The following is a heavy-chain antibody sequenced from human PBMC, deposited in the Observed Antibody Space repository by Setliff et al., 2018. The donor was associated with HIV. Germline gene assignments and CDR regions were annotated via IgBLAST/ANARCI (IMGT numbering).Heavy chain of an antibody. CDR3: ARQGAGYYYDSSEYYTGNGFDM. CDR1: GYAFTSQF. J-gene: IGHJ3*02. Sequence: GASVKVSCKASGYAFTSQFMHWVRQAPGQGLEWMGIISPSGDRTTYAQRFRGRVTMTSDTSTGTVYMELSSLRSEDTAVYYCARQGAGYYYDSSEYYTGNGFDMWGQGTMVTVSS. CDR2: ISPSGDRT. V-gene: IGHV1-46*01. D-gene: IGHD3-22*01.